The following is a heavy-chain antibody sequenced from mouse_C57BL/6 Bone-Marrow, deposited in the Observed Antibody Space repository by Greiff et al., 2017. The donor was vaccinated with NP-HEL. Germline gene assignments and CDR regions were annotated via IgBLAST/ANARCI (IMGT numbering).Heavy chain of an antibody. D-gene: IGHD2-4*01. V-gene: IGHV5-17*01. CDR1: GFTFSDYG. CDR2: ISSGSSTI. J-gene: IGHJ2*01. CDR3: ARMITYYFDY. Sequence: EVKLMESGGGLVKPGGSLKLSCAASGFTFSDYGMHWVRQAPEKGLEWVAYISSGSSTIYYADTVKGRFTISRDNAKTTLFLQMTSLRSEDTAMYYCARMITYYFDYWGQGTTLTVSS.